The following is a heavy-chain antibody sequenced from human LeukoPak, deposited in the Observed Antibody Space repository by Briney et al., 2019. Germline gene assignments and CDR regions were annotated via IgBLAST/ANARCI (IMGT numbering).Heavy chain of an antibody. V-gene: IGHV3-15*01. Sequence: PGGALRLSCAASGFTFSSYGMHWVRQAPGKGLEWVGRIKRKTDGGTTDYAAPVKGRFTISRDDSKNTLYLQMNSLKTEDTAVYYCTTDPGIAAPHRSYWGQGTLVTVSS. CDR2: IKRKTDGGTT. D-gene: IGHD6-13*01. J-gene: IGHJ4*02. CDR1: GFTFSSYG. CDR3: TTDPGIAAPHRSY.